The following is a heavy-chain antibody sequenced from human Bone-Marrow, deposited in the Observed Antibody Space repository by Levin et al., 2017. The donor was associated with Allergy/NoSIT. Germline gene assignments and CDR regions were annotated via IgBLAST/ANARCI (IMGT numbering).Heavy chain of an antibody. D-gene: IGHD6-19*01. CDR2: ISVGGGRT. J-gene: IGHJ5*02. V-gene: IGHV3-23*01. CDR3: VAVLAAPP. Sequence: SCAASGFTFSAYAMTWVRQAPGKGLECVSGISVGGGRTYYAESVRGRFTISRDDKKNTLSLQMNSLRAEDTATYFCVAVLAAPPWGQGTLVTVSS. CDR1: GFTFSAYA.